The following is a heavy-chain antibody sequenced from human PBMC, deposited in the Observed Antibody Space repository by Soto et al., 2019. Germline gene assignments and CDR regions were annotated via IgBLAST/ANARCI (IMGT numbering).Heavy chain of an antibody. Sequence: EVQLLESGGGLVHPGGSLRLSCAASAFRFSNYAMTWVRQAPGKGLEWVSGISGSGGNTYYADSVKGRFTISRDNSKNTLYLQMNSLRAEDTAVYYCAKGDFGELSDNTFAYWGQGRLVTVSS. CDR2: ISGSGGNT. D-gene: IGHD3-10*01. V-gene: IGHV3-23*01. CDR1: AFRFSNYA. J-gene: IGHJ4*02. CDR3: AKGDFGELSDNTFAY.